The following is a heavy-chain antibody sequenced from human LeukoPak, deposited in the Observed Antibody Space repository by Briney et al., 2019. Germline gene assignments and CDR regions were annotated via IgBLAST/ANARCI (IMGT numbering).Heavy chain of an antibody. CDR2: INHSGST. D-gene: IGHD1-1*01. Sequence: SETLSLTCAVYGGSFSGYYWSWIRQPPGKGLEWIGEINHSGSTNYNPSLKSRVTISVDTSKNQSSLKLSSVTAADTAVYYCARGVTTGTTYLDYWGQGTLVTVSS. V-gene: IGHV4-34*01. CDR3: ARGVTTGTTYLDY. J-gene: IGHJ4*02. CDR1: GGSFSGYY.